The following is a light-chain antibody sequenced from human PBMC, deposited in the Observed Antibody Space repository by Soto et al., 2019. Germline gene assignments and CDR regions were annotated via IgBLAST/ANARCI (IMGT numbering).Light chain of an antibody. CDR3: SSSTPTDTPYV. V-gene: IGLV2-14*03. CDR2: DVI. CDR1: SSDIGAYNY. Sequence: QSALTQPASVSGSPGQSITIPCTGTSSDIGAYNYVSWYQQHPGKAPKLMIYDVINRPSGVSNRFSGSKSGNTASLTISGLQADDEAAYYCSSSTPTDTPYVFGTGTKVTVL. J-gene: IGLJ1*01.